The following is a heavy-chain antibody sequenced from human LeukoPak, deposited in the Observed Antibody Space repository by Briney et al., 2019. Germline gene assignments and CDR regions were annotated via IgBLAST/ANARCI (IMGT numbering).Heavy chain of an antibody. Sequence: PGGSLRLSCVASGFTVSTNYMSWVRQAPGKGLEWVSVIYSGGSTYYADSVKGRFTISRDNSNNTLYLQMNSLRAEDTAVYYCASGSSWSPYYYYGMDVWGQGTTVTVSS. J-gene: IGHJ6*02. V-gene: IGHV3-53*01. CDR1: GFTVSTNY. D-gene: IGHD6-13*01. CDR3: ASGSSWSPYYYYGMDV. CDR2: IYSGGST.